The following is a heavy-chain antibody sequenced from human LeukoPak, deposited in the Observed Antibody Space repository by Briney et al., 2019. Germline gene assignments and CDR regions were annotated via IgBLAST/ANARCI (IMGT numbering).Heavy chain of an antibody. CDR3: TTFWPKVREGDQ. D-gene: IGHD3-16*01. V-gene: IGHV3-23*01. J-gene: IGHJ4*02. Sequence: GGSLRLSCAASGFSFYYYAMRWVRQAPGKGLEWLSEISGGGENTNYADSVKGRFTISRDNSKDTLFLHMSSLRVEDTAVYYCTTFWPKVREGDQWGQGTLVTVS. CDR1: GFSFYYYA. CDR2: ISGGGENT.